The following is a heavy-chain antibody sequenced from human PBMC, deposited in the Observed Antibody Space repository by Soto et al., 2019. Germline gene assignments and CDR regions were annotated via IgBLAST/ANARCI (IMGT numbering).Heavy chain of an antibody. CDR3: ARSSTTYSYQSSPYWPDKELDI. CDR1: GDPLSGHA. Sequence: VKVCWKSSGDPLSGHALSLVRQAPGQGLEWMGGIIPIFDARTYAQKFQGRVTISADKSTKTGYMELSSLTSEDTAVYYCARSSTTYSYQSSPYWPDKELDIWGQGTLVTVSS. CDR2: IIPIFDAR. V-gene: IGHV1-69*13. J-gene: IGHJ4*02. D-gene: IGHD2-2*01.